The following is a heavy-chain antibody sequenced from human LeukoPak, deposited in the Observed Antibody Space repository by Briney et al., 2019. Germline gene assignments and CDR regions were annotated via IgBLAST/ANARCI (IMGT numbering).Heavy chain of an antibody. CDR1: GFTFSSYS. J-gene: IGHJ4*02. CDR3: ARDGGGDYDILTGYRGIDY. CDR2: ISSSSSYI. Sequence: GGSLRLSCAASGFTFSSYSMNWVRQAPGKGLEWVSSISSSSSYIYYADSVKGRFTISRDNAKNSLYLQMNSLRAEDTAVYYCARDGGGDYDILTGYRGIDYWGQGTLVTVSS. V-gene: IGHV3-21*01. D-gene: IGHD3-9*01.